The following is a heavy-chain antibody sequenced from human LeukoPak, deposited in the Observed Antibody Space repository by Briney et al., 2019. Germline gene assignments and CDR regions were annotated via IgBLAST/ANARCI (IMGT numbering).Heavy chain of an antibody. J-gene: IGHJ4*02. V-gene: IGHV3-23*01. D-gene: IGHD2-21*01. CDR1: GFTFSSYA. CDR3: AKFLPTHIVVANYYFDY. CDR2: ISGSGGST. Sequence: GGSLRLSCAASGFTFSSYAMSWVRQAPGKGLEWVSAISGSGGSTYYADSVKGRSTISRDNSKNTLYLQMNSLRAEDTAVYYCAKFLPTHIVVANYYFDYWGQGTLVTVSS.